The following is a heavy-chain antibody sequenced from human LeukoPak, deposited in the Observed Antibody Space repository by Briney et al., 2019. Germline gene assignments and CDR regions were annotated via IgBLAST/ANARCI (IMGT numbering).Heavy chain of an antibody. CDR1: GFTVSSNY. V-gene: IGHV3-53*01. CDR2: IYSGATT. CDR3: ARGLRNTDTFDI. J-gene: IGHJ3*02. Sequence: PGGSLRLSCAASGFTVSSNYMSWVRQAPGKGLEWVSVIYSGATTYYADSVKGRFTISRDNSKNTVYLQMNSLRAEDTAVYYCARGLRNTDTFDIWGQGTMVTVSS.